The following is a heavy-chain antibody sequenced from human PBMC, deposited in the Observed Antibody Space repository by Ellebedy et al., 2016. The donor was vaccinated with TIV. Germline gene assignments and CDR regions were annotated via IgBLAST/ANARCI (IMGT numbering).Heavy chain of an antibody. CDR1: GFTFSTYT. Sequence: GESLKISCAASGFTFSTYTMHWVRQAPGKGLEWVSTISGSGGTTYYADSVKGRFTISRDNSKSTLYLQMNSLRAEDTAVYYCTNSRYNRNDFIFDYWGQGTLVTVSS. D-gene: IGHD1-1*01. V-gene: IGHV3-23*01. CDR3: TNSRYNRNDFIFDY. CDR2: ISGSGGTT. J-gene: IGHJ4*02.